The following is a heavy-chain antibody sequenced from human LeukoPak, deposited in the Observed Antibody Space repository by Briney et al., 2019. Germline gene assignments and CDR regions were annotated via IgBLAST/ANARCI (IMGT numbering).Heavy chain of an antibody. J-gene: IGHJ4*02. V-gene: IGHV3-48*02. CDR3: ARDPTEMTTVTIDY. D-gene: IGHD4-17*01. CDR2: ISSSSSTI. CDR1: GFTFSSYS. Sequence: GGSLRLSCAASGFTFSSYSMNWVRQAPGKGLKWVSYISSSSSTIYYADSVKGRFTISRDNAKNSLYLQMNSLRDEDTAVYYCARDPTEMTTVTIDYWGQGTLVTVSS.